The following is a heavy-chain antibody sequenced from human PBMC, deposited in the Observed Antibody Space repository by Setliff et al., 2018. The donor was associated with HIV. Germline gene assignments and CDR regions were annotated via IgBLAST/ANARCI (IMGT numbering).Heavy chain of an antibody. Sequence: SVKVSCKASGYSFTTYAISWVRQAPGQGLGWMGVVIPLFGTPKYAQKFQGRVTITADESTSTAYMELSSLRSDDTAVYYCTNRGGSGTNVGNWFDPWGQGTLVTVSS. V-gene: IGHV1-69*13. CDR2: VIPLFGTP. CDR1: GYSFTTYA. CDR3: TNRGGSGTNVGNWFDP. D-gene: IGHD3-10*01. J-gene: IGHJ5*02.